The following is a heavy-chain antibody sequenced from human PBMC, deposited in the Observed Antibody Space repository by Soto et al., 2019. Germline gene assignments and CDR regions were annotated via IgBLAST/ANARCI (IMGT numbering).Heavy chain of an antibody. J-gene: IGHJ4*02. D-gene: IGHD4-17*01. CDR1: GFTFSNYG. V-gene: IGHV3-30*18. CDR3: AKDHLTTTVTTGGY. Sequence: QVQLVESGGGVVQPGRSLRLSCAASGFTFSNYGMHWVRQAPGKGLEWVAVISYHGSDKYYADSVKGRFTISRDNSKNTLYLQMDSLRAEDTAVYYCAKDHLTTTVTTGGYWGQGTLVTDSS. CDR2: ISYHGSDK.